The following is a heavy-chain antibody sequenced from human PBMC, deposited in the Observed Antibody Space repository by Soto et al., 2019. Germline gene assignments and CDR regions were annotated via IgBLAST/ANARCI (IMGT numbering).Heavy chain of an antibody. D-gene: IGHD6-19*01. CDR1: GGTFSNYA. Sequence: QVQLVQSGAEVKKPGSSVKVSCKVSGGTFSNYAIDWVRLAPVHGLEWMGGIVPIFGTPYSTKKFQGSATIMADDSTTTAYLEMSSLRSKDTGIYDCARGEAVACRYKYHGLDVGGQGPAVPVSS. CDR3: ARGEAVACRYKYHGLDV. CDR2: IVPIFGTP. V-gene: IGHV1-69*12. J-gene: IGHJ6*02.